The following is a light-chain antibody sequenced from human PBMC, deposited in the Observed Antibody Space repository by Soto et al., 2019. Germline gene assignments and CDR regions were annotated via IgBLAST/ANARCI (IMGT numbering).Light chain of an antibody. CDR1: QSVSSY. V-gene: IGKV3-11*01. Sequence: EIVLTQSPATLSLSPGERATLSCRASQSVSSYLAWYQQKPGQXPRXXIYDASNRATGIPARFSGSGSGTDLTITISSLEPEDFEVYYCQQRSNWPRTFGQGTKVDIK. J-gene: IGKJ1*01. CDR3: QQRSNWPRT. CDR2: DAS.